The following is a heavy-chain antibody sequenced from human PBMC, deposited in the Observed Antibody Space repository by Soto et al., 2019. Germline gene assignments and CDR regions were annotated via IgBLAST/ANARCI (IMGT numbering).Heavy chain of an antibody. CDR2: IYHSGST. D-gene: IGHD3-3*01. CDR3: ARVGGYDFWSGYYPGKYYYYGMDV. Sequence: PQQTLSHTRAGYAGSHSRRTCWSWARPRQGKGLEWIGEIYHSGSTNYNPPLKSRVTISVDKSKNQFSLKLSSVTAADTAVYYCARVGGYDFWSGYYPGKYYYYGMDVWGQGTTVT. V-gene: IGHV4-4*03. J-gene: IGHJ6*02. CDR1: AGSHSRRTC.